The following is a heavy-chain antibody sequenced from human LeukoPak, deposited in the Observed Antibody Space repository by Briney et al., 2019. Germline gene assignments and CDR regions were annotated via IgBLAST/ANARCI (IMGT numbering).Heavy chain of an antibody. D-gene: IGHD4-11*01. CDR3: ARDSPATVTTHDY. J-gene: IGHJ4*02. CDR2: ISSSSSTI. CDR1: GFTFSSYS. Sequence: GGSLRLSCAASGFTFSSYSMNWVRQAPGKGLEWVSYISSSSSTIYYADSVKGRFTISRDNAKNSLYLQMNSLRAEDTAVYYCARDSPATVTTHDYWGQGTLVTVSS. V-gene: IGHV3-48*01.